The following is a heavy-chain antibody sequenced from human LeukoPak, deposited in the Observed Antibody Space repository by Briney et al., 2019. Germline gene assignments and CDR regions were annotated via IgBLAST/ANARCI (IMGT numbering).Heavy chain of an antibody. CDR2: ISSSGSTI. J-gene: IGHJ6*03. D-gene: IGHD6-13*01. Sequence: GGSLRLSCAASGFTFSSYEMNWVRQAPGKGLEWVSYISSSGSTIYYADSVKGRFTISRDNSKNTLYLQMNSLRAEDTAVYYCARGFRAAAGTRYYYYYMDVWGKGTTVTISS. CDR3: ARGFRAAAGTRYYYYYMDV. CDR1: GFTFSSYE. V-gene: IGHV3-48*03.